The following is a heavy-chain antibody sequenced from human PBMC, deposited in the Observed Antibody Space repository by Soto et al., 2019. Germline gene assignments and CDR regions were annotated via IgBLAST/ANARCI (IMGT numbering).Heavy chain of an antibody. CDR3: ATVDNYYYYGMDV. D-gene: IGHD5-12*01. Sequence: QLQLQESGPGLVKPSETLSLTCTVSGGSISSSGYYWGWIRQPPGKGLEWIGSIYHSGSTYYNPSLESRVTVSVDTSQIQLSLKLTSVTAADTAVYYCATVDNYYYYGMDVWGQGTTVTVSS. V-gene: IGHV4-39*01. CDR2: IYHSGST. J-gene: IGHJ6*02. CDR1: GGSISSSGYY.